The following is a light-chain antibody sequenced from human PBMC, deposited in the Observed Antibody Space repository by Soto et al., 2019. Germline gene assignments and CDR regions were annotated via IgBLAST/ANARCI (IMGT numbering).Light chain of an antibody. CDR1: QSISSW. Sequence: DIQMTQSPSTLSASVGDRVTITCRASQSISSWLAWYQQKPGKAPKLLIYKASSLESGVPSRFSGSGSGTEFTLTISSLQPDDFAPYYCQQYNSYLWTFGKGTKVDIK. CDR3: QQYNSYLWT. V-gene: IGKV1-5*03. J-gene: IGKJ1*01. CDR2: KAS.